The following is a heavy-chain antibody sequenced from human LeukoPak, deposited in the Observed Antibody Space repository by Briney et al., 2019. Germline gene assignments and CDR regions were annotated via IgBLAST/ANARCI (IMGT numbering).Heavy chain of an antibody. V-gene: IGHV3-23*01. CDR2: ISGSGGST. Sequence: GGSLRLSCAASGFTFSSYAMSWVRQAPGKGLEWVSAISGSGGSTYYADSVKGRFAISRDNSKNTLYLQMNSLKAEDTAVYYCAKRYCSSTSCSLFDYWGQGTLVTVSS. J-gene: IGHJ4*02. D-gene: IGHD2-2*01. CDR1: GFTFSSYA. CDR3: AKRYCSSTSCSLFDY.